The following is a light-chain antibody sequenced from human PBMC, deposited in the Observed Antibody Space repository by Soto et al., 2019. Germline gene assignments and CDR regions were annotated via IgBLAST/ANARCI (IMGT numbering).Light chain of an antibody. CDR1: QSVTSSY. CDR3: QQYGSAPRT. CDR2: GAS. V-gene: IGKV3-20*01. J-gene: IGKJ1*01. Sequence: ESVLTQSPGTLSLSQGERATISCRASQSVTSSYLAWYQQKPGQAPRLLIYGASSRATGLPDRFSGSRSGTEFTLPISRLEPEDFAVYYCQQYGSAPRTLGQGTKVVIK.